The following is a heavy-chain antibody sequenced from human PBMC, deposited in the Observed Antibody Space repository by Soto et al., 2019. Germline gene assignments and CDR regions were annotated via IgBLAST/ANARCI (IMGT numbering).Heavy chain of an antibody. CDR1: GYTFTSYY. CDR2: INPSGGST. D-gene: IGHD6-6*01. CDR3: ATTDCSSSSCYYYGMDV. Sequence: ASVKVSCKASGYTFTSYYMHWVRQAPGQGLEWMGIINPSGGSTSYAQKFQGRVTMTRDTSTSTVYMELSSLRSEDTAVYYCATTDCSSSSCYYYGMDVWGQGTTVIVSS. V-gene: IGHV1-46*01. J-gene: IGHJ6*02.